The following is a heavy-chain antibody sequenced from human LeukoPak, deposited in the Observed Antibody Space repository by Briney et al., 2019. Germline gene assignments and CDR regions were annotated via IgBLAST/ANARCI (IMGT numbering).Heavy chain of an antibody. CDR3: ARAEAYYYGSGSYPNYYYYGMDV. D-gene: IGHD3-10*01. V-gene: IGHV3-23*01. J-gene: IGHJ6*02. CDR2: ISGSGGST. Sequence: PGGSLRLSCAASGFTFSSYAMSWVRQAPGKGLEWVSAISGSGGSTYYADSVKGRFTISRDNSKNTLYLQMNSLRAEDTAVYYCARAEAYYYGSGSYPNYYYYGMDVWGQGTTVTVSS. CDR1: GFTFSSYA.